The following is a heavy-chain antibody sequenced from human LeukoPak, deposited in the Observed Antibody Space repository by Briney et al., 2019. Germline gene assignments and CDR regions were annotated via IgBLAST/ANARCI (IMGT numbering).Heavy chain of an antibody. V-gene: IGHV3-23*01. CDR3: SKDLMGDIVEWCDP. CDR1: GFTFSSYA. J-gene: IGHJ5*02. D-gene: IGHD2-15*01. Sequence: GGSLRLSCAASGFTFSSYAMSWVRQTPGKGLEWVSAISGSGGSTYYADSVKGRFTTARDTSKNTLYLQMNSLRAGGASVYYCSKDLMGDIVEWCDPWPQGTLVSVSS. CDR2: ISGSGGST.